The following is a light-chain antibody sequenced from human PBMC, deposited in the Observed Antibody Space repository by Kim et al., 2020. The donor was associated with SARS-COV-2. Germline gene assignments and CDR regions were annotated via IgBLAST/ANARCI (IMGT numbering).Light chain of an antibody. CDR2: QDS. CDR3: QAWDSSSNYV. J-gene: IGLJ1*01. V-gene: IGLV3-1*01. CDR1: KLGDKY. Sequence: SYELTQPPSVSVSPGQTASITCSGDKLGDKYACWYQQKPGQSPVLVIYQDSKRPSGIPERFSGSNSGNTATLTISGAQARDEADYYCQAWDSSSNYVFGT.